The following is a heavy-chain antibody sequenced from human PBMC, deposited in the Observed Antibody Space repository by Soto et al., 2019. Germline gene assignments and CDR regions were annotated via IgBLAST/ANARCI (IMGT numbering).Heavy chain of an antibody. CDR3: ARDSSGWYSDYSYGMDV. D-gene: IGHD6-19*01. J-gene: IGHJ6*02. CDR1: GYTFTGYY. CDR2: INPNSGGT. V-gene: IGHV1-2*04. Sequence: ASVKVSCKASGYTFTGYYMHWVRQAPGQGLEWMGWINPNSGGTNYAQKFQGWVTMTRDTSISTAYMELSRLRSDDTAVYYCARDSSGWYSDYSYGMDVWGQGTTVTVSS.